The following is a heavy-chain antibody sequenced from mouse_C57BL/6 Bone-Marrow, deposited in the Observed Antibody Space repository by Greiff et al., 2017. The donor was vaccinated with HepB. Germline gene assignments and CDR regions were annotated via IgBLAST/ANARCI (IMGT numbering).Heavy chain of an antibody. CDR3: TRRGGPWFAY. CDR2: IDPETGGT. D-gene: IGHD1-1*02. Sequence: VKLMESGAELVRPGASVTLSCKASGYTFTDYEMHWVKQTPVHGLEWIGAIDPETGGTAYNQKFKGKAILTADKSSSTAYIELRSLTSEDSAVYYCTRRGGPWFAYWGQGTLVTVSA. J-gene: IGHJ3*01. CDR1: GYTFTDYE. V-gene: IGHV1-15*01.